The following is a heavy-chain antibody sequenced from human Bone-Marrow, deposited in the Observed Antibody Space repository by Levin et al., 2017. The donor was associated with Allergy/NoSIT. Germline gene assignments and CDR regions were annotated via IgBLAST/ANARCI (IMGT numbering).Heavy chain of an antibody. CDR2: ISSSGSTI. V-gene: IGHV3-11*01. D-gene: IGHD3-10*01. J-gene: IGHJ4*02. CDR3: APQQVHMVRGVISTGGVDY. CDR1: GFTFSDYY. Sequence: GGSLRLSCAASGFTFSDYYMSWIRQAPGKGLEWVSYISSSGSTIYYADSVKGRFTISRDNAKNSLYLQMNSLRAEDTAVYYCAPQQVHMVRGVISTGGVDYWGQGTLVTVSS.